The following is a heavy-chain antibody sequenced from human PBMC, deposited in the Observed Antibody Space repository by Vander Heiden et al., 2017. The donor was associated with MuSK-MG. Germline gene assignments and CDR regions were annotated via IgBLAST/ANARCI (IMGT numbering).Heavy chain of an antibody. CDR2: IRGVGDST. Sequence: EVQLLESGGGLVQLGGSLRLPCAASGSTFSSCAMTWVRQAPGKGLEWVSTIRGVGDSTYYTDAVKGRFTISRDSSKNTLYLQMSSMRAEDTAIYYCAKGWGTSGTFSDYWGQGTLVTVSS. CDR1: GSTFSSCA. J-gene: IGHJ4*02. V-gene: IGHV3-23*01. CDR3: AKGWGTSGTFSDY. D-gene: IGHD3-10*01.